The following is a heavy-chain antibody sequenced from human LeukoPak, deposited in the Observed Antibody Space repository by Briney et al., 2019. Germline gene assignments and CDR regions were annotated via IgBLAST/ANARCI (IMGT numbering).Heavy chain of an antibody. CDR1: GFTFSSYA. CDR3: ANNYGMDV. CDR2: ISYDGSNK. V-gene: IGHV3-30-3*01. J-gene: IGHJ6*02. Sequence: GGSLRLSCAASGFTFSSYAMHWVRQAPGKGLEWVAVISYDGSNKYYADSVKGRFTISRDNSKNTLYLQMNSLRAEDTAVYYCANNYGMDVWGQGTTVTVSS.